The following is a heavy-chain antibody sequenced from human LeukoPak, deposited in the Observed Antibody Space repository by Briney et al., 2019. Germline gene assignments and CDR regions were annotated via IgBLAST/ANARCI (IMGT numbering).Heavy chain of an antibody. D-gene: IGHD2-15*01. Sequence: PGGSVRLSCAASGFSVVSYYMTWVRQAPGKGLEWVSVIYSGGAAFYTDSVKGRFTISRDNRKNLLHLQMNSLRPDDSAVYYCVKDLGSAITSALALDVWGQGTTVTVSS. J-gene: IGHJ6*02. V-gene: IGHV3-53*01. CDR1: GFSVVSYY. CDR3: VKDLGSAITSALALDV. CDR2: IYSGGAA.